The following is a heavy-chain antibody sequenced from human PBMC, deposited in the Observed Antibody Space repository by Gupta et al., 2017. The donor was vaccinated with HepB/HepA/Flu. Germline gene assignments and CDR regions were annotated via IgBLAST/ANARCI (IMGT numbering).Heavy chain of an antibody. Sequence: QVQLVESGGGVVQPGRSLRLSCAASGFTFSSYGMHWVRQAPGKGLEWVAVIWYDGSNKYYADSVKGRFTISRDNSKNTLYLQMNSLRAEDTAVYYCARDWLSMRGRGTGFDPWGQGTLVTVSS. CDR1: GFTFSSYG. CDR2: IWYDGSNK. CDR3: ARDWLSMRGRGTGFDP. J-gene: IGHJ5*02. V-gene: IGHV3-33*01. D-gene: IGHD2-8*02.